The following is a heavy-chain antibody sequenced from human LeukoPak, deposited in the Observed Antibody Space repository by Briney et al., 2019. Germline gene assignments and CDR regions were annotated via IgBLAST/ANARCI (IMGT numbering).Heavy chain of an antibody. J-gene: IGHJ3*02. V-gene: IGHV1-18*01. Sequence: ASXXVSCKASGYTFTSYGISWVRQAPGQGVEWMGWISAYNGNTNYAQKLQGRVTMTTDTSTSTAYMELRSPRSDDTAVYYCARGMSYDSPDIWGQGTMVTVSS. CDR1: GYTFTSYG. CDR3: ARGMSYDSPDI. D-gene: IGHD5-12*01. CDR2: ISAYNGNT.